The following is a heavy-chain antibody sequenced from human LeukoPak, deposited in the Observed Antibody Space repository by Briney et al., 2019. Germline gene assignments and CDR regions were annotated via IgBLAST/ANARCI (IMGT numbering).Heavy chain of an antibody. J-gene: IGHJ4*02. CDR1: GYTFTSYG. D-gene: IGHD2-2*01. CDR2: ISAYNGNT. CDR3: ARDIVVVPAAILFDY. Sequence: ASVKVSCKASGYTFTSYGISWVRQAPGQGLEWMGWISAYNGNTNYVQKLQGRVTMTTDTSTSTAYMELRSLRSDDTAVYYCARDIVVVPAAILFDYWGQGTLVTVSS. V-gene: IGHV1-18*01.